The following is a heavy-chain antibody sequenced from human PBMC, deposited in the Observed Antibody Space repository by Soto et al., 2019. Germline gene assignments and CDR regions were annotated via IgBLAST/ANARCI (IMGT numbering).Heavy chain of an antibody. CDR2: ISYDGSNK. Sequence: GGSLRLSCAASGFTFSSYGMHWVRQAPGKGLEWVAVISYDGSNKYYADSVKGRFTISRDNSKNTLYLQMNSLRAEDTAVYYCTKGVAARPPRMMGNARAFAPW. V-gene: IGHV3-30*18. CDR1: GFTFSSYG. CDR3: TKGVAARPPRMMGNARAFAP. J-gene: IGHJ5*02. D-gene: IGHD6-6*01.